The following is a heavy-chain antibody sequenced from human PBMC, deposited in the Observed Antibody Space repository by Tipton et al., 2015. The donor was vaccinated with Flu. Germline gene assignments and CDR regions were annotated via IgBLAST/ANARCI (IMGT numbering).Heavy chain of an antibody. CDR3: ARGPGSLGYGSGGSCEGNY. D-gene: IGHD2-15*01. Sequence: QLVQSGAEVKKPGASVKVSCKASGYTFTVYYMHWVRQAPGHGLEWMGRINPNSGGTNYAQKFQGRVTMTRGTSISTAYMELSKLRSDDTAVYYCARGPGSLGYGSGGSCEGNYWGQGTLVTVSS. CDR1: GYTFTVYY. J-gene: IGHJ4*02. CDR2: INPNSGGT. V-gene: IGHV1-2*06.